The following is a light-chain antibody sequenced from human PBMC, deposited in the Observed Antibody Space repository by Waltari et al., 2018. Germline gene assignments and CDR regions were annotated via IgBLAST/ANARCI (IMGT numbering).Light chain of an antibody. CDR1: QGIHDN. CDR3: QQYNRWPPLT. Sequence: ETVMTQSPATLSMSTGERATLSCRASQGIHDNLAWYQQKPGQAPRLLNYRASTRATGIPARFSGSGSGTDFTLTITSLQSEDSALYYCQQYNRWPPLTFGGGTKVEI. J-gene: IGKJ4*01. CDR2: RAS. V-gene: IGKV3-15*01.